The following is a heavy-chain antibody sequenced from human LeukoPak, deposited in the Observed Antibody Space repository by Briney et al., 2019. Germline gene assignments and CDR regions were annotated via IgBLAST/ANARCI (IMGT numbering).Heavy chain of an antibody. CDR3: ARQAPLGYCSTASCPGWFDP. J-gene: IGHJ5*02. Sequence: SETLSLTCGVSGGSISNTNWWSWVRQPPGKELEWIGTLFYSGSAFYNPSLKSRVTLSVDTSKNQFSLMMRSVTAADTAVYFCARQAPLGYCSTASCPGWFDPWGQGILVTVSS. CDR1: GGSISNTNW. D-gene: IGHD2-2*01. V-gene: IGHV4-4*02. CDR2: LFYSGSA.